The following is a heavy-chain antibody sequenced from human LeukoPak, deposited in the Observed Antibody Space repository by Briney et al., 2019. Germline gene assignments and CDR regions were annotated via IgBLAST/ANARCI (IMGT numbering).Heavy chain of an antibody. V-gene: IGHV4-59*08. CDR3: ARRGPVTTPYFYYSMDV. Sequence: SETLSLTCTVPGGSISSYYWSWIRQPPGKGLEWIWYIYYSGSTNYNPSLKSRVTISVDTSKNQFSLKLSSVTAADTAVYYCARRGPVTTPYFYYSMDVWGKGTTVTVSS. CDR1: GGSISSYY. CDR2: IYYSGST. D-gene: IGHD4-17*01. J-gene: IGHJ6*03.